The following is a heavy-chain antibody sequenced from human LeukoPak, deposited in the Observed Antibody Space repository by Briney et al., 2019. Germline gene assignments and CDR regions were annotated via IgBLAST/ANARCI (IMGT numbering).Heavy chain of an antibody. D-gene: IGHD5-12*01. CDR3: VRDGGVSGYDLLDY. V-gene: IGHV3-7*01. CDR1: GFTFSNYW. J-gene: IGHJ4*02. CDR2: INQDGSKE. Sequence: GGSLRLSCAASGFTFSNYWMTWVRQAPGKGLEWVSHINQDGSKEYYMDSVKARFTISRDNAKNSLSLQMNSLRAEDTAVYYCVRDGGVSGYDLLDYWGQGTLVTVSS.